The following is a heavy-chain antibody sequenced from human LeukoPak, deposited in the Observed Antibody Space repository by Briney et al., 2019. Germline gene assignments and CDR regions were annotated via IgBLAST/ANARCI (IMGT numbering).Heavy chain of an antibody. CDR3: AKEGFDP. Sequence: GGSLRLSCAASGFTFSNFGIHWVRQAPGKGLEWVAFIRNDGTNIYYVDSVKGRFTISRDNSKNTVYLQMNSLRTEDTAVYYCAKEGFDPWGQGTLATVSS. J-gene: IGHJ5*02. CDR1: GFTFSNFG. V-gene: IGHV3-30*02. CDR2: IRNDGTNI.